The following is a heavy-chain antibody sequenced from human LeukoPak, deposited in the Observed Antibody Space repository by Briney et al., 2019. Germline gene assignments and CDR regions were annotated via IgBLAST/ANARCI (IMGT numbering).Heavy chain of an antibody. CDR2: IRKKPKSYPT. D-gene: IGHD2-2*02. J-gene: IGHJ6*01. CDR3: ARVRDIPGGMEV. CDR1: GFTFSGHY. Sequence: GGSLRLSCAASGFTFSGHYMDGVRQARGKGLEWVARIRKKPKSYPTKYAASVKGRFTISRDDSKNSLYMQMNSLKTEGTAVYYCARVRDIPGGMEVWGEGTTVTVSS. V-gene: IGHV3-72*01.